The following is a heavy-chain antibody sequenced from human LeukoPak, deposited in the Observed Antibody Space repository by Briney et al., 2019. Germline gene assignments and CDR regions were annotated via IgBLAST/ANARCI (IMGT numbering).Heavy chain of an antibody. Sequence: GASVKVSCKASGYTFTSYGISWVRQAPGQGLEWMGWISAYNGNTNYAQKLQGRVTMTTDTSTSTAYMELRSLRSDDTAVYYCARDGVSKESSGYYYYFDYWGQGTLVTVSS. V-gene: IGHV1-18*01. CDR3: ARDGVSKESSGYYYYFDY. D-gene: IGHD3-22*01. CDR1: GYTFTSYG. CDR2: ISAYNGNT. J-gene: IGHJ4*02.